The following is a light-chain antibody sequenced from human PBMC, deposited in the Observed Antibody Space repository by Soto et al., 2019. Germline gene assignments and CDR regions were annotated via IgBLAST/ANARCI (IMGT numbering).Light chain of an antibody. CDR1: QSLSSL. V-gene: IGKV3-11*01. CDR3: QQRSNLPWT. Sequence: IMLTQSPSTLSLSPGERATLSCRASQSLSSLLAWYQQKPGQAPRLLIYDASNRATGIPARFSGSGSGTDFTLTISSLEPEDFAVYYCQQRSNLPWTFGQGTKVDIK. CDR2: DAS. J-gene: IGKJ1*01.